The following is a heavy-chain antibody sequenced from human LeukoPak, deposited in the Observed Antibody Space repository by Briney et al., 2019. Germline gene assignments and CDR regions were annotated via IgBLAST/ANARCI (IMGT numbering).Heavy chain of an antibody. CDR3: ARELVGIAARFEFYYMDV. V-gene: IGHV7-4-1*02. D-gene: IGHD6-6*01. CDR2: INTNTGNP. CDR1: GYTFTSYA. J-gene: IGHJ6*03. Sequence: ASVKVSCKASGYTFTSYAMNWVRQAPGQGLEGMGWINTNTGNPTYAQGFTGRFVFSLDTSVSTAYLQISSLKAEDTAVYYCARELVGIAARFEFYYMDVWGKGTTVTVSS.